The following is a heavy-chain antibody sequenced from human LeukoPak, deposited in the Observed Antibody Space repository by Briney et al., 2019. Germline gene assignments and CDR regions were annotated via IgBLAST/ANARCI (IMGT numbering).Heavy chain of an antibody. CDR3: ARGRWSATTASYYLDF. CDR1: EYTFTDYA. D-gene: IGHD5-24*01. CDR2: INAGNGNT. V-gene: IGHV1-3*01. J-gene: IGHJ4*02. Sequence: GASVTVSCKASEYTFTDYAINWVRQAPGHRLEWMGWINAGNGNTRYSQRFQGRVTITRDTSASTAYMELSSLTSEDTAVYYCARGRWSATTASYYLDFWGQGTLVTVSS.